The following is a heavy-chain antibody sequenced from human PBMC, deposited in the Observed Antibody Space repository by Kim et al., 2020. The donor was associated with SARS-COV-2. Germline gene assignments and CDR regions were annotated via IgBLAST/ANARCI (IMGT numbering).Heavy chain of an antibody. Sequence: PSFQGQVTISADKSISTAYLQWSSLKASDTAMYYCARSRGFGELYWFDPWGQGTLVTVSS. V-gene: IGHV5-51*01. CDR3: ARSRGFGELYWFDP. J-gene: IGHJ5*02. D-gene: IGHD3-10*01.